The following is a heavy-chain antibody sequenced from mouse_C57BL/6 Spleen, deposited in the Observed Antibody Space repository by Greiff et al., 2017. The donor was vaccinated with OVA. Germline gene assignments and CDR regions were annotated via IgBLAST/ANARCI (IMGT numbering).Heavy chain of an antibody. CDR3: ARPDSSGPFAY. CDR2: ISGGGGNT. CDR1: GFTFSSYT. J-gene: IGHJ3*01. V-gene: IGHV5-9*01. D-gene: IGHD3-2*02. Sequence: EVKVVESGGGLVKPGGSLKLSCAASGFTFSSYTMSWVRQTPEKRLEWVATISGGGGNTYYPDSVKGRFTISRDNAKNTLYLQMSSLRSEDTALYYCARPDSSGPFAYWGQGTLVTVSA.